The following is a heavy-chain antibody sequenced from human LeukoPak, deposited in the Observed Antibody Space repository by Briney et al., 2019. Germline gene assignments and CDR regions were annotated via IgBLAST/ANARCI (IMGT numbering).Heavy chain of an antibody. CDR1: GDTISNYY. CDR2: IYYSGST. J-gene: IGHJ3*02. D-gene: IGHD1-14*01. V-gene: IGHV4-59*01. Sequence: SETLSLTCTVSGDTISNYYWGWIRQPPGKGLEWIGYIYYSGSTNYNPSLKSRVTISVTSKNQFSLKLNSVTAADTAVYYCARYRNEALFAFDIRGQGTVVTVSS. CDR3: ARYRNEALFAFDI.